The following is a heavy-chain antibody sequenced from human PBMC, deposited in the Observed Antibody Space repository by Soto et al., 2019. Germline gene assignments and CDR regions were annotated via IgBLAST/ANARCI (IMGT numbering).Heavy chain of an antibody. CDR2: ISAYNGNT. Sequence: ASVKVSCKASGYTFTSYGISWVRQAPEQGLEWMGWISAYNGNTNYAQKLQGRVTMTTDTSTSTAYMELRSLRSDDTAVYYCARDPRIVVVPAAPWFDPWGQGTLVTVSS. CDR3: ARDPRIVVVPAAPWFDP. V-gene: IGHV1-18*01. J-gene: IGHJ5*02. CDR1: GYTFTSYG. D-gene: IGHD2-2*01.